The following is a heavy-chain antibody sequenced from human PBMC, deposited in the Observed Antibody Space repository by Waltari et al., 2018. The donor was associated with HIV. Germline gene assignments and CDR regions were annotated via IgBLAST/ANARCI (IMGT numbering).Heavy chain of an antibody. CDR2: ISSTGGIK. Sequence: QVGLLESGGDVVQPGGSLRLSGVGSGLLLNNSTFHWVRQAPDNGLEWVSIISSTGGIKFFADSAKGRFPTSRDNSKNPVHLQLNRLTPEDTAVYLCAREARGSRWGEWYFDLWGRGTRVTVSS. CDR3: AREARGSRWGEWYFDL. CDR1: GLLLNNST. D-gene: IGHD3-16*01. J-gene: IGHJ2*01. V-gene: IGHV3-30*04.